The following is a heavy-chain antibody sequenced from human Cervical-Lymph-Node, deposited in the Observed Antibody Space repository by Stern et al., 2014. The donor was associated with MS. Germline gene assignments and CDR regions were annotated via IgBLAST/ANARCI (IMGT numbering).Heavy chain of an antibody. V-gene: IGHV1-3*01. CDR1: GYTFTSYA. CDR3: ARDVIAAAGLYYYYYGMDV. CDR2: INAGNGNT. Sequence: QVQLMQSGAEVKKPGASVKVSCKASGYTFTSYAMHWVRQAPGQRLEWMGWINAGNGNTKYSQKFQGRVTITRDTSASTAYMELSSLRSEDTAVYYCARDVIAAAGLYYYYYGMDVWGQGTTVTVSS. D-gene: IGHD6-13*01. J-gene: IGHJ6*02.